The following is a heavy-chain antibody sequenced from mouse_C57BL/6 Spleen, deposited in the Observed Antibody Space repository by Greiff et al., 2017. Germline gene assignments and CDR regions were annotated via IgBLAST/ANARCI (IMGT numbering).Heavy chain of an antibody. V-gene: IGHV1-53*01. CDR3: AREGLLPYFDY. CDR2: INPSNGGT. J-gene: IGHJ2*01. Sequence: QVQLQQSGTELVKPGASVKLSCKASGYTFTSYWMHWVKQRPGQGLEWIGNINPSNGGTNYNDKFKSKATLTVDKSSSTAYMQISSLTSEDSAVYYCAREGLLPYFDYWGQGTTLTVSS. CDR1: GYTFTSYW. D-gene: IGHD2-3*01.